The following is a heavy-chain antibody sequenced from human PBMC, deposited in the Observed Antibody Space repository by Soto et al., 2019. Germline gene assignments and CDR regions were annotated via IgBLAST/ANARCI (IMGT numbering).Heavy chain of an antibody. D-gene: IGHD3-22*01. CDR3: ARDLYYDSSGIMDV. CDR1: GGTFSSYA. Sequence: QVQLVQSGAAVTKPGSSVKVSCKASGGTFSSYAISWVRQAPGQGLEWMGGIIPIFGTANYAQKFQGRVTITADESTSTAYMELSSLRSEDTAVYYCARDLYYDSSGIMDVWGQGTTVTVSS. CDR2: IIPIFGTA. V-gene: IGHV1-69*12. J-gene: IGHJ6*02.